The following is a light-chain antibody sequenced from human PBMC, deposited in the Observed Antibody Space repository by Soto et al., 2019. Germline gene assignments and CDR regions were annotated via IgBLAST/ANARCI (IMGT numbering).Light chain of an antibody. Sequence: QSALTQPPSVSGSPGQSVSISCTGTSSDVGAYNYVSWYQQHPGKAPKLMIYDVNRRPSGVPDRFSGSKSGNTASLTISGLQAEDEADYYCCSLGGSYNVIFGGGTKLTVL. CDR1: SSDVGAYNY. CDR3: CSLGGSYNVI. V-gene: IGLV2-11*01. CDR2: DVN. J-gene: IGLJ2*01.